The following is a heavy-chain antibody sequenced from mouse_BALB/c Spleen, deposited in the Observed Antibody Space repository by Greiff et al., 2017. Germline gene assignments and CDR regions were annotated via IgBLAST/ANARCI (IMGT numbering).Heavy chain of an antibody. CDR1: GYSFTSYW. CDR3: ARGITTAPYAMDY. Sequence: VKLMESGPQLVRPGASVKISCKASGYSFTSYWMHWVKQRPGQGLEWIGMIDPSDSETRLNQKFKDKATLTVDKSSSTAYMQLSSPTSEDSAVYYCARGITTAPYAMDYWGQGTSVTVSS. V-gene: IGHV1S126*01. J-gene: IGHJ4*01. CDR2: IDPSDSET. D-gene: IGHD1-2*01.